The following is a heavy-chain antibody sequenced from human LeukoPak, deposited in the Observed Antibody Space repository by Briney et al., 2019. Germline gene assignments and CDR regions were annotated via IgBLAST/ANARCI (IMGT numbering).Heavy chain of an antibody. J-gene: IGHJ4*02. D-gene: IGHD6-13*01. V-gene: IGHV4-59*01. CDR3: ARGVYIAAAQYGY. CDR1: GGSISSYY. CDR2: IYYSGTT. Sequence: SSETLSLTCTVSGGSISSYYWSWIRQPPGKGLEWIGYIYYSGTTNYSPSLKSRVTISVDTSKNQFSLKLSSVTAADTAVYYCARGVYIAAAQYGYWGQGTLVTVSS.